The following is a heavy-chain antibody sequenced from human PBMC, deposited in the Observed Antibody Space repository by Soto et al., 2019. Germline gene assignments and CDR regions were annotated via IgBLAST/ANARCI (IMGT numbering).Heavy chain of an antibody. J-gene: IGHJ1*01. V-gene: IGHV3-23*01. CDR3: AKCCYDSSRRLLRYFQH. D-gene: IGHD3-22*01. CDR2: ISGSGGGT. CDR1: GFTFNIYA. Sequence: GGSLRLSCAASGFTFNIYAMSWVRQAPGKGLEWVSAISGSGGGTYYADSVEGRFTISRDNSNNTLYLQMSSLRAEDTAVYYCAKCCYDSSRRLLRYFQHWGQGTLVTVSS.